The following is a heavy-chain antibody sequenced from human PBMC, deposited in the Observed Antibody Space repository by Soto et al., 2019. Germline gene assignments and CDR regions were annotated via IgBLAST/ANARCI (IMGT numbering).Heavy chain of an antibody. J-gene: IGHJ6*02. CDR3: AREIAAAGTQTSYYYGMDV. CDR2: IKSDGINK. D-gene: IGHD6-13*01. CDR1: GFTFSSYG. Sequence: PGGSLRLSCAASGFTFSSYGMHWVRQAPGKGLEWVAVIKSDGINKDYTDSVKGRFTISRDNARNTLYLQMNSLRAEDTAVYYCAREIAAAGTQTSYYYGMDVWGQGTTVTVSS. V-gene: IGHV3-30*03.